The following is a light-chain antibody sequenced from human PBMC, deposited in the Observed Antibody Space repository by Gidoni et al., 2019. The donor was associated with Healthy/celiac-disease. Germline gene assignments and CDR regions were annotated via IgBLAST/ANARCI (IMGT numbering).Light chain of an antibody. V-gene: IGKV3-11*01. J-gene: IGKJ4*01. CDR2: DAS. CDR1: QSVSSY. CDR3: QQRSNWPLT. Sequence: ETVSTQSPATLSLSPGDRATLSCRASQSVSSYLAWYQQKPGQAPRLLIYDASNRATDLPARFSVSGSGTDFALTISSLEPEDFAVYYCQQRSNWPLTFGGGTKVEIK.